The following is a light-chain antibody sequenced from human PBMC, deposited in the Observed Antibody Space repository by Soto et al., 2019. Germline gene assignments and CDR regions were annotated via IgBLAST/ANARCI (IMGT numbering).Light chain of an antibody. CDR2: AAS. Sequence: DIQMSRSPSSLSASVGHRVTITCRASQSISRYLNWYQKKPGKAPKLRIYAASSLQSVVQSRFSGRGSGPDVTLNISSLQPEDLATYYCQQSYSTPPTFGQGTRLEIK. V-gene: IGKV1-39*01. J-gene: IGKJ5*01. CDR1: QSISRY. CDR3: QQSYSTPPT.